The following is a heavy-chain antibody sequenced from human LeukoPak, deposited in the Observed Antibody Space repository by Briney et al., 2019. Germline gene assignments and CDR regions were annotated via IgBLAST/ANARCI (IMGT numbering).Heavy chain of an antibody. CDR2: ISYGGNNK. J-gene: IGHJ4*02. CDR3: ARGGVVVVVSATPTFDY. D-gene: IGHD2-15*01. CDR1: GFTFSSYA. Sequence: PGRSLRLSCAASGFTFSSYAMHWVRQAPGKGLEGGAVISYGGNNKYYADSVKGRFTISRDNSKNTLYLQMNSLRAEDTAVYYCARGGVVVVVSATPTFDYWGQGTLVTVSA. V-gene: IGHV3-30*04.